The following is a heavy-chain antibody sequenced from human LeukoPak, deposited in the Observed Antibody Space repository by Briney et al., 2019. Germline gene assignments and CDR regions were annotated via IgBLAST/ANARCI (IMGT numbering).Heavy chain of an antibody. CDR1: GGSISSSSYY. J-gene: IGHJ5*02. V-gene: IGHV4-39*07. CDR2: INHSGST. D-gene: IGHD2-2*01. CDR3: ASGLIVVVPAAPRGWFDP. Sequence: PSETLSLTCTVSGGSISSSSYYWGWIRQPPGKGLEWIGEINHSGSTNYNPSLKSRVTISVDTSKNQFSLKLSSVTAADTAVYYCASGLIVVVPAAPRGWFDPWGQGTLVTVSS.